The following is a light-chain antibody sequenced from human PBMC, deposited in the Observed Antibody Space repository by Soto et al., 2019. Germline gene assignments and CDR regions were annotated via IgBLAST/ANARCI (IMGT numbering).Light chain of an antibody. CDR2: SNT. V-gene: IGLV1-44*01. CDR1: SSNIGSNT. CDR3: AAWDDSRNGWV. J-gene: IGLJ3*02. Sequence: QSVLTQPPSASGTPGQRVTISCSGSSSNIGSNTVNWYQQLPGTAPKLLIYSNTQRPSGVPDRFSGSNSGTSADLAISGLQSEDEDDYYCAAWDDSRNGWVFGGGTKLTVL.